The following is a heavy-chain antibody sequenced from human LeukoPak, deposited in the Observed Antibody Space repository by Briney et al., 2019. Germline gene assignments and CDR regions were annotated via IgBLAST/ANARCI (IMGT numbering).Heavy chain of an antibody. CDR3: ARGPYCSGGSCYDSSGYYYYYGMDV. J-gene: IGHJ6*02. CDR1: GGSISSSSYY. V-gene: IGHV4-39*07. D-gene: IGHD2-15*01. CDR2: IYYSGST. Sequence: SETLSLTCTVSGGSISSSSYYWGWIRQPPGKGLEWIGSIYYSGSTYYNPSLKSRVTISVDTSKNQFSLKLSSVTAADTAVYYCARGPYCSGGSCYDSSGYYYYYGMDVWGQGTTVTVSS.